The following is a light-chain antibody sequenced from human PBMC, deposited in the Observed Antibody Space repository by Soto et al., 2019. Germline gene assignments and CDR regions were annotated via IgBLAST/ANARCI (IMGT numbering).Light chain of an antibody. V-gene: IGKV3-20*01. J-gene: IGKJ1*01. CDR3: QQYSSSRT. Sequence: EIVLTQSPGTLSLSPWERATLSCRASQSVSSSFLAWYQQKRGQPPRLLIYGASNRATGIPDRFSGSGSGTDFTLTLSRVEPDDFAVYYCQQYSSSRTFGQGTKVDIK. CDR2: GAS. CDR1: QSVSSSF.